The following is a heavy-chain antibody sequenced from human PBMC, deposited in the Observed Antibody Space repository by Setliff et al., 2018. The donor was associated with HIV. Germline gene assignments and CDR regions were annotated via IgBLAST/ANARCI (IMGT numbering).Heavy chain of an antibody. CDR3: ARYTSKVDWFDP. Sequence: GGSLRLSCAASGFTFSSYEMNWVRQAPGKGLEWVSYISTSGNRIHYADSVKGRFTISRDNAKNSLYLQMDSLRAEDTAVYYCARYTSKVDWFDPWGQGTLVTVSS. J-gene: IGHJ5*02. V-gene: IGHV3-48*03. D-gene: IGHD2-2*02. CDR1: GFTFSSYE. CDR2: ISTSGNRI.